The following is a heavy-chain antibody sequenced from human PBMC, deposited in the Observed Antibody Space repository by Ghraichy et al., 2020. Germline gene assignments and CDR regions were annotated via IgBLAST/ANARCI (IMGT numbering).Heavy chain of an antibody. J-gene: IGHJ4*02. CDR2: IGGSGGST. CDR3: AKDEYYYGSGTSGY. V-gene: IGHV3-23*01. Sequence: GGSLRLSCAASGFTFSSYAMSWVRQAPGKGLEWVSGIGGSGGSTYYADSVKGRFTISRDNSKNTLSLQMNSLRAEDMAVYYCAKDEYYYGSGTSGYWGQGTLVTVSS. D-gene: IGHD3-10*01. CDR1: GFTFSSYA.